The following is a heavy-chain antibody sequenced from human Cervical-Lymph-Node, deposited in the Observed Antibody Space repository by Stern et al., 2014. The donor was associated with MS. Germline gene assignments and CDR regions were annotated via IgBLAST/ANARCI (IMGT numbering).Heavy chain of an antibody. J-gene: IGHJ6*02. V-gene: IGHV1-2*02. D-gene: IGHD2-21*01. CDR3: ARGPNEHWGGHYNSNGMDV. CDR2: VYPNSGGT. CDR1: GYTFTAYY. Sequence: QVQLVQSGAEVKKPWASLKVSCTASGYTFTAYYLHWVRQAPAQGLARMGWVYPNSGGTSYARKFPGRIPMPRDTSTSTAFMELSTLTSDGTAFYYCARGPNEHWGGHYNSNGMDVWGQGTTVTVSS.